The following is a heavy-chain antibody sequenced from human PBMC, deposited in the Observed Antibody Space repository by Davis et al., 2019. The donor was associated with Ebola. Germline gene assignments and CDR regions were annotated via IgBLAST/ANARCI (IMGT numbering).Heavy chain of an antibody. CDR3: ASGDGRGNSYDMDV. D-gene: IGHD4-23*01. CDR2: ISYDGSNK. CDR1: GFTFSSYA. Sequence: GGSLRLSCAASGFTFSSYAMHWVRQAPGKGLEWVAVISYDGSNKYYADSVKGRFTISRDNAKNSLFLQMNSLRAEDTALYYCASGDGRGNSYDMDVWGQGTTVTVSS. J-gene: IGHJ6*02. V-gene: IGHV3-30-3*01.